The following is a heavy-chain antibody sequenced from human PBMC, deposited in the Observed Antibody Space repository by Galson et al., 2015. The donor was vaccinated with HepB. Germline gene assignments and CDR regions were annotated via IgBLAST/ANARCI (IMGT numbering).Heavy chain of an antibody. CDR3: ATEKPGYSRSWYFFDS. CDR2: IDPGDSYT. D-gene: IGHD4-11*01. V-gene: IGHV5-10-1*01. Sequence: QSGAEVKKPGESLRISCQGSGYRFTNYWINWVRQMPGTGLEWVARIDPGDSYTNYNPSLQGRVSVSVDKSTSTAHLQWASLKASDTAIYYCATEKPGYSRSWYFFDSWGRGNPGHRLL. J-gene: IGHJ4*02. CDR1: GYRFTNYW.